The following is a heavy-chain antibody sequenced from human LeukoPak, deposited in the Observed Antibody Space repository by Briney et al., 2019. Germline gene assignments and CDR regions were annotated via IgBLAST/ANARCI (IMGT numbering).Heavy chain of an antibody. CDR2: IYSSGST. CDR1: GGSISSFY. Sequence: KSSETLSLTCTVSGGSISSFYWSWIRQPPGKGLEWIGYIYSSGSTSYNPSLKSRVTISVDTSKNQFSLKLTSVTAADTAVYYCARWEYYYDSSGYYPGDAFDIWGQGTMVTVSS. J-gene: IGHJ3*02. CDR3: ARWEYYYDSSGYYPGDAFDI. V-gene: IGHV4-59*01. D-gene: IGHD3-22*01.